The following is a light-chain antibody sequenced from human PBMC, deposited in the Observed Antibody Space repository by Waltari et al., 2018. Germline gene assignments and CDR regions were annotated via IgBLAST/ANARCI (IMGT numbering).Light chain of an antibody. Sequence: VMNQSSNLLALSFGGRANVHFQVSPSVLYRSNNKNYLVWYQQKPGQPPKLLVYWASTRDSGVPDRFSGSGSGTDFTLTISSLQAEDVAVYYCQQYYSTPRTFGRGTKVEIK. CDR3: QQYYSTPRT. CDR2: WAS. J-gene: IGKJ4*02. CDR1: PSVLYRSNNKNY. V-gene: IGKV4-1*01.